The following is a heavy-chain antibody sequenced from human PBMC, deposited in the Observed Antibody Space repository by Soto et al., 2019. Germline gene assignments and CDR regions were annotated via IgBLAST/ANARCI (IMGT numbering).Heavy chain of an antibody. V-gene: IGHV3-74*01. J-gene: IGHJ4*02. Sequence: GGSLRLSCVASGFTISNYWMHWVRQAPGKGLIWVSRISPDGSTTNYADSVKGRFTISRDNAKNTLYLQMDSLRAEDTALYYCTRVISGSSGLFDYWGQGTLVTVSS. CDR1: GFTISNYW. D-gene: IGHD1-26*01. CDR2: ISPDGSTT. CDR3: TRVISGSSGLFDY.